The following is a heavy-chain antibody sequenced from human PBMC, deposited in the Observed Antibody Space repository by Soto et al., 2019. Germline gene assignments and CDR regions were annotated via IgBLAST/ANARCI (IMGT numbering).Heavy chain of an antibody. CDR2: ISGSGGST. Sequence: GGSLRLSCAASGFTFSSYAMSWVRQAPGKGLEWVSAISGSGGSTYYADSVKDRFTISRDNSKNTLYLQMNSLRAEDTAVYYCAKATYYYDSSGYYPFDYWGQGTLVTVSS. CDR3: AKATYYYDSSGYYPFDY. J-gene: IGHJ4*02. V-gene: IGHV3-23*01. CDR1: GFTFSSYA. D-gene: IGHD3-22*01.